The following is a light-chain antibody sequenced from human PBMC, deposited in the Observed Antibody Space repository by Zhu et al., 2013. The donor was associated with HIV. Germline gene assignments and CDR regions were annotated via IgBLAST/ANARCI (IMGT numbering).Light chain of an antibody. CDR1: QGISDY. V-gene: IGKV1-27*01. CDR3: QQYNSYLIT. Sequence: DIQMTQSPSSLSASVGDRVSITCRASQGISDYLAWYQQKPGEVPRLLIYGASTLQSGVPSRFSGGGSGTLFTLTISSLQPDDFATYYCQQYNSYLITFGQGTRLEIK. J-gene: IGKJ5*01. CDR2: GAS.